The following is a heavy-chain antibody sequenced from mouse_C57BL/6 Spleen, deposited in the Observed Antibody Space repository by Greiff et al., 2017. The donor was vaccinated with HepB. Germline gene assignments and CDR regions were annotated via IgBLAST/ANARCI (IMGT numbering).Heavy chain of an antibody. CDR1: GYTFTDYY. CDR3: ARWVLRCYYFDY. V-gene: IGHV1-26*01. Sequence: EVQLQQSGPELVKPGASVKISCKASGYTFTDYYMNWVKQSHGKSLEWIGDINPNNGGTSYNQKFKGKATLTVDKSSSTAYMELRSLTSEDSAVYYCARWVLRCYYFDYWGQGTTLTVSS. CDR2: INPNNGGT. J-gene: IGHJ2*01. D-gene: IGHD1-1*01.